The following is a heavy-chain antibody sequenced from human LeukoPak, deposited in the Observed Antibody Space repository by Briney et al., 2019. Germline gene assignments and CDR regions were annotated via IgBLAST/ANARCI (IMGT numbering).Heavy chain of an antibody. J-gene: IGHJ4*02. D-gene: IGHD5-24*01. CDR1: GGSISNHY. Sequence: SETLSLTCTVSGGSISNHYWSWIRQPPGKGLEWIGYIHYGGNTDYNPSLKSRLTISVDTSMNQFSLKLSSVTAADTAVYYCVRRGDGYPYYFDYWGQGTLVTVSS. CDR2: IHYGGNT. V-gene: IGHV4-59*11. CDR3: VRRGDGYPYYFDY.